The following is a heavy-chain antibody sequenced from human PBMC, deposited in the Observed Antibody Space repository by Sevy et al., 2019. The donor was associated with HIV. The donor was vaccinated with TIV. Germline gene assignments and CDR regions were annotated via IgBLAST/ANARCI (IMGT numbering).Heavy chain of an antibody. CDR3: AKDTSYGSSWFYDFDY. CDR2: ISYDGSNK. V-gene: IGHV3-30*18. CDR1: GFTFSSYG. Sequence: GGSLRLSCAASGFTFSSYGMHWVRQAPGKGLEWVGVISYDGSNKYYEDSVKGQFTISRDNAKNTMNLQMNSLSAEDTAVYYCAKDTSYGSSWFYDFDYWGQGTLVTVSS. D-gene: IGHD6-13*01. J-gene: IGHJ4*02.